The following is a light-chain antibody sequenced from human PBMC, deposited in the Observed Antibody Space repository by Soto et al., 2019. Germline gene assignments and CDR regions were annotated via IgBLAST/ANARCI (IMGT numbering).Light chain of an antibody. Sequence: DSQVTQSPSSLYASVGDRVTILCRASPSISTSLHGYQQKPGKVTILLIDAASTWQSAVPSTFSATGAGTSVKLTITHLLTEDYAYYFCQQSDTTPGTFGQGTKVEI. V-gene: IGKV1-39*01. CDR1: PSISTS. CDR2: AAS. CDR3: QQSDTTPGT. J-gene: IGKJ1*01.